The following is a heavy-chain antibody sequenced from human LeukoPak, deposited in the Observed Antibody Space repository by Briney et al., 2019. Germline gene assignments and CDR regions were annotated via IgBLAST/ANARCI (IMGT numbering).Heavy chain of an antibody. Sequence: PSETLSLTCTFSGSSISTSYWSWIRQPPGKGLEWIAYIYYSGYTNYNPSLKSRVTISIDTSKNQFSLKLSSVTAADTAVYYCARARSDSGRLDSWGQGTLVTVSS. J-gene: IGHJ4*02. CDR3: ARARSDSGRLDS. D-gene: IGHD1-26*01. CDR1: GSSISTSY. V-gene: IGHV4-59*01. CDR2: IYYSGYT.